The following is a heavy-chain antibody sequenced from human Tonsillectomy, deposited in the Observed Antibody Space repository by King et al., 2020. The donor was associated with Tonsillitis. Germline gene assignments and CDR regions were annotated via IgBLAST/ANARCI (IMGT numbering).Heavy chain of an antibody. V-gene: IGHV3-30*02. CDR1: GFTLSSYG. CDR2: IRYDGSNK. J-gene: IGHJ4*02. D-gene: IGHD7-27*01. Sequence: VQLVESGGGVVQPGGSLSLSCAASGFTLSSYGMHWVRQAPGKGLEWVAFIRYDGSNKNYADSVKGRFTISRDNSKNTLYLQINSLRAEDTAVYYCAKGKKLTGISVLDYWGQGTLVTVSS. CDR3: AKGKKLTGISVLDY.